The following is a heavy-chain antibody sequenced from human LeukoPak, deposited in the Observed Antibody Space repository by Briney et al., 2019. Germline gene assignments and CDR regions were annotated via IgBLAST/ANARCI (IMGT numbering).Heavy chain of an antibody. CDR2: IWFDGSNT. Sequence: PGGSLRLSCAASGFIFSSYAMHWVRQAPGKEPEWVAIIWFDGSNTYYAESVEGRFTISRDNSKNTLYLQMNSLRAEDTAVYSCARGLGYSYGYGIDYWGQGTLVIASS. CDR1: GFIFSSYA. J-gene: IGHJ4*02. CDR3: ARGLGYSYGYGIDY. V-gene: IGHV3-33*01. D-gene: IGHD5-18*01.